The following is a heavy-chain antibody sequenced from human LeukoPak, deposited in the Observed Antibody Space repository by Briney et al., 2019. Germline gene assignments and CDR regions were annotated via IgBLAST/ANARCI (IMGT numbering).Heavy chain of an antibody. Sequence: ASVKVSCKASGYTFTSYGISWVRQAPGQGLEWMGWISAYNGNTNYAQKLQGRVTMTTDTSTSTAYMELRSLRSDDTAVYYCARTPASRYSYGSGSPPYFDYWGQGTLVTVSS. V-gene: IGHV1-18*01. CDR3: ARTPASRYSYGSGSPPYFDY. CDR1: GYTFTSYG. CDR2: ISAYNGNT. J-gene: IGHJ4*02. D-gene: IGHD3-10*01.